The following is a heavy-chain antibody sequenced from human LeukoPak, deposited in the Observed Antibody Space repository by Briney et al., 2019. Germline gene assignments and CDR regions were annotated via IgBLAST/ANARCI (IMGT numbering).Heavy chain of an antibody. CDR2: ISSSGSTI. V-gene: IGHV3-48*03. CDR3: ARDPPGYCSGGSCYSV. D-gene: IGHD2-15*01. J-gene: IGHJ4*02. Sequence: GGSLRLSCAASGFTFSSYVMHWVRQAPGKGLEWVSYISSSGSTIYYADSVKGRFTISRDNAKNSLYLQMNSLRAEDTAVYYCARDPPGYCSGGSCYSVWGQGTLVTVSS. CDR1: GFTFSSYV.